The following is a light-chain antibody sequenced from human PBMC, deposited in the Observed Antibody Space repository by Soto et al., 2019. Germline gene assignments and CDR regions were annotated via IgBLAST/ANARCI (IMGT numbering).Light chain of an antibody. CDR3: QQYNIWPPYT. CDR1: QRISSN. CDR2: GAS. V-gene: IGKV3-15*01. Sequence: EIVMTQSPATLSVSPGERATLYCKASQRISSNLAWYQQKPGQPPRLLIYGASTRASGIPARCSGRGSGTEVTLTISGLQSEEFALYYCQQYNIWPPYTFGQGTKLEIK. J-gene: IGKJ2*01.